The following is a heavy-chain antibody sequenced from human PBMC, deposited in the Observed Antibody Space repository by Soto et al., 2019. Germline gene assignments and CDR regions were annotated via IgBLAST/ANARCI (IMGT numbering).Heavy chain of an antibody. D-gene: IGHD2-21*01. V-gene: IGHV4-59*01. CDR2: VYSSGST. Sequence: SETLSLTCTVSGNSITSYNWNWLRQPPGKALEWIGYVYSSGSTNYNPSLKSRVTISVDTSRNQFSLKVNSVTAAGTAVYYCARRAVVAVTGSLDNWLDPWGQGILVTVS. CDR3: ARRAVVAVTGSLDNWLDP. CDR1: GNSITSYN. J-gene: IGHJ5*02.